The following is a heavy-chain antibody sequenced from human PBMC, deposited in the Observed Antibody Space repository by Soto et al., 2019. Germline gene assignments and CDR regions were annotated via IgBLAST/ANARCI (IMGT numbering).Heavy chain of an antibody. V-gene: IGHV3-48*01. Sequence: PGGSLRLSCAASGFTFSSYSMNWVRQAPGKGLEWVSYISSSSSTIYYADSVKGRFTISRDNAKNSLYLQMNSLRAEDTAVYYCARVTSDYYYYYMDVWGKGTTVTVSS. CDR1: GFTFSSYS. CDR3: ARVTSDYYYYYMDV. J-gene: IGHJ6*03. D-gene: IGHD3-16*01. CDR2: ISSSSSTI.